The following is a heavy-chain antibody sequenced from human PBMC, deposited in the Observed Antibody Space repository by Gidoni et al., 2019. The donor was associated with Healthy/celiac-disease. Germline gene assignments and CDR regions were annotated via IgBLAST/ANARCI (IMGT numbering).Heavy chain of an antibody. CDR1: GFTFSSYE. CDR3: ARDSIYCTNGVCYKPLVDY. J-gene: IGHJ4*02. CDR2: ISSSGSTR. Sequence: EVQLVESGGGLVQPGGSLRLSCPASGFTFSSYEMHWVRQAPGKGLEWVSYISSSGSTRYYADSVKGRFTISRDNAKNSMYLQMNSLRAEDTAVYYCARDSIYCTNGVCYKPLVDYWGQGTLVTVSS. D-gene: IGHD2-8*01. V-gene: IGHV3-48*03.